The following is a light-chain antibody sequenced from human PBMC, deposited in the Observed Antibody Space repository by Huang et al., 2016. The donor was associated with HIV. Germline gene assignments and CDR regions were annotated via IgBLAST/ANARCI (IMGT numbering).Light chain of an antibody. V-gene: IGKV4-1*01. J-gene: IGKJ2*01. Sequence: DIVMSQTPDSLAVSLGERATINCKSRQSLLYNSNNKDYLAWYQQKPGRPPNLLIYWASARTSGVPDRFSGSGSGTDFTLTISSLQAEDVAVYYCQQHYSSPPTFGQGTKLEIK. CDR3: QQHYSSPPT. CDR1: QSLLYNSNNKDY. CDR2: WAS.